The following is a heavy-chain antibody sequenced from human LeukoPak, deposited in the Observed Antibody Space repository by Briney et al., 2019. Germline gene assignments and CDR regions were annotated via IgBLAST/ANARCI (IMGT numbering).Heavy chain of an antibody. Sequence: SETLSLTCTVSGGSISSSSAYWGWIRQPPGKGLEWIGSIYYSKNTYYNPSLKSRVTISADTSKNQFSLTLGSVTAKDTAVYYCLNPRGFSYGYFDFWGQGTLVTVSS. CDR2: IYYSKNT. V-gene: IGHV4-39*01. CDR1: GGSISSSSAY. D-gene: IGHD5-18*01. J-gene: IGHJ4*02. CDR3: LNPRGFSYGYFDF.